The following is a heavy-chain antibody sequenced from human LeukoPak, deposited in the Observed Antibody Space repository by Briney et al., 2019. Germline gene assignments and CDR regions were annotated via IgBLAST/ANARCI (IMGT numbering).Heavy chain of an antibody. Sequence: SVTVSFKASGGTFTIYAMSWVRQAPGQGREWMGGIIAIFGTANYAQKFQGRVTITADESTSTAYMELSSLRSEDTAVYYCARGLGCSSTSCPPNWFDPWGQGTLVTVSS. D-gene: IGHD2-2*01. CDR3: ARGLGCSSTSCPPNWFDP. CDR2: IIAIFGTA. J-gene: IGHJ5*02. V-gene: IGHV1-69*13. CDR1: GGTFTIYA.